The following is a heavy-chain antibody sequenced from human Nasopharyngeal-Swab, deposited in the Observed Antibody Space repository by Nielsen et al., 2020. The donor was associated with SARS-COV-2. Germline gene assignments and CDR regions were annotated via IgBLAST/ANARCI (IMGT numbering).Heavy chain of an antibody. J-gene: IGHJ2*01. CDR2: IYYSGST. D-gene: IGHD5-12*01. Sequence: RQAPGKGLEWIGSIYYSGSTYYNPSLKSRVTISVDTSKNQFSLKLSSVTAADTAVYYCARGGNYGLYSGYDPMATTYWYFDLWGRGTLVTVSS. V-gene: IGHV4-39*01. CDR3: ARGGNYGLYSGYDPMATTYWYFDL.